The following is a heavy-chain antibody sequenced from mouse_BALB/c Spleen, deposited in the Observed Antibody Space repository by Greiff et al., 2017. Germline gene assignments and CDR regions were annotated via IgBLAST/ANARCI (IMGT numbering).Heavy chain of an antibody. CDR1: GFTFSSYG. V-gene: IGHV5-6*01. J-gene: IGHJ2*01. CDR2: ISSGGSYT. CDR3: ARHDQYYFDY. Sequence: EVMLVESGGDLVKPGGSLKLSCAASGFTFSSYGMSWVRQTPDKRLEWVATISSGGSYTYYPDSVKGRFTISRDNAKNTLYLQMSSLKSEDTAMYYCARHDQYYFDYWGQGTTLTVSS.